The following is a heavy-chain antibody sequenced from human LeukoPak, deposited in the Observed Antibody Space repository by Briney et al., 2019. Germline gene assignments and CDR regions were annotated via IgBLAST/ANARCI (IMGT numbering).Heavy chain of an antibody. J-gene: IGHJ6*02. CDR1: GVTFRSFA. V-gene: IGHV3-30-3*01. Sequence: GGSLRLSCAASGVTFRSFAMHWVRQAPGKGLEWVAVISYDGSNKYYADSVKGRFTISRDNSKNTLYLQMNSLRAEDTAVYYCASWRGGYYYYYGMDVWGQGTTVTVSS. D-gene: IGHD3-10*01. CDR2: ISYDGSNK. CDR3: ASWRGGYYYYYGMDV.